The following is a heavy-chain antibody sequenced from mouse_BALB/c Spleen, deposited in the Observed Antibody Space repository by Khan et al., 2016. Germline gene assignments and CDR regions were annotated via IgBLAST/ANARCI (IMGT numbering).Heavy chain of an antibody. V-gene: IGHV5-17*02. J-gene: IGHJ2*01. Sequence: EVQLQASGGGLVQPGGSRKLSCAASGFTFSNFGMHWVRQAPEKGLEWVAFISSGSSTIYYADTVKGRFTVSRDNPKNTLFLQMTSLGSEDTAMYYCGRGDFWGQGTTLTVSS. CDR3: GRGDF. CDR1: GFTFSNFG. CDR2: ISSGSSTI.